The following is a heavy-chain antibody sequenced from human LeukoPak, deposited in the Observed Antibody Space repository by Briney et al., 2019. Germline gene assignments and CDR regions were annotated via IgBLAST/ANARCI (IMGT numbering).Heavy chain of an antibody. V-gene: IGHV3-21*01. D-gene: IGHD5-18*01. CDR2: ISRSSSYI. Sequence: GGSLRLSCAASGFTFSSYGMNWVRQAPGKGLEWVSSISRSSSYIYYGDSVKGRFTISRDNAKNSLYLQMNSLRAEDTAAYYCARVVWGWDTAMPTPFDYWGQGTLVTVSS. J-gene: IGHJ4*02. CDR3: ARVVWGWDTAMPTPFDY. CDR1: GFTFSSYG.